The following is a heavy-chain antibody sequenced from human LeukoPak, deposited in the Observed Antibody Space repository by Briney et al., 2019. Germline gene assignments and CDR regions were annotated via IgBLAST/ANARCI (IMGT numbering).Heavy chain of an antibody. V-gene: IGHV3-30*02. Sequence: PGGSLRLSCAASGFTFSSYGMHWVRQAPGKGLEWVAFIRYDGSNKYYADSVKGRFTISRDNSKNTPYLQMNSLRAEDTAVYYCAKVTLEFYYYMDVWGKGTTVTVSS. D-gene: IGHD1-1*01. CDR1: GFTFSSYG. J-gene: IGHJ6*03. CDR3: AKVTLEFYYYMDV. CDR2: IRYDGSNK.